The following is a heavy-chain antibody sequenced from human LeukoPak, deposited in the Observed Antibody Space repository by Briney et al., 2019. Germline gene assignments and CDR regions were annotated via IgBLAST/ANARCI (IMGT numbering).Heavy chain of an antibody. CDR3: ARVRDRLSHYDILTGYYKVIGGAFDI. CDR2: IDTSGST. D-gene: IGHD3-9*01. J-gene: IGHJ3*02. V-gene: IGHV4-61*02. Sequence: SQTLSLTCTVSGGSISSGSFYWSWIRQPAGKGLEWIGRIDTSGSTNYNPSLKSRVTISVDTSKNQFSLKLSSVTAADTAVYYCARVRDRLSHYDILTGYYKVIGGAFDIWGQGTMVTVSS. CDR1: GGSISSGSFY.